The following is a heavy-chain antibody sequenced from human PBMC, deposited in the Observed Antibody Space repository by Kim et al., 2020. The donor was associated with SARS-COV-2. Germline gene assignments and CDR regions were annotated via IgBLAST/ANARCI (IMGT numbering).Heavy chain of an antibody. Sequence: GIANDAQKFQDRVTITADKSTSTAYMELSSLRSEDTAVYYCARGSVDFDYWGQGTLVTVSS. CDR2: GIA. V-gene: IGHV1-69*02. J-gene: IGHJ4*02. CDR3: ARGSVDFDY.